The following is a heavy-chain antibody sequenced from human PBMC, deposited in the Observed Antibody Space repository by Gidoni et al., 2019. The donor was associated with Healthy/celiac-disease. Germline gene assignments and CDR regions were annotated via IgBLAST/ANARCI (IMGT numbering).Heavy chain of an antibody. CDR2: ISAYNGNT. Sequence: QVQLVQSGAEVQNPAASVKVSCKASGYHFTRYGISWVRQYTGHWLEWMGWISAYNGNTNYAQKLQGRVTMTTDTSTSTAYRELRSLRSDDTAVYYCARYSGWRSDYWGQGTLVTVSS. J-gene: IGHJ4*02. CDR3: ARYSGWRSDY. D-gene: IGHD6-19*01. CDR1: GYHFTRYG. V-gene: IGHV1-18*01.